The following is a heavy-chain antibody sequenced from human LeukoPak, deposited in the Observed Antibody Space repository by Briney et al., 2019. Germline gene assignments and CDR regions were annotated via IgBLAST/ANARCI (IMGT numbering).Heavy chain of an antibody. J-gene: IGHJ4*02. Sequence: SETLSLTCTVSGGSISSYYWSWIRQPPGKGLEWIGYIYYSGSTNYNPSLKSRVTISVDTSKKQNSLKLSSVTAADTAVYFCARLAAGGQANDWGQGTLVTVSS. CDR1: GGSISSYY. CDR2: IYYSGST. CDR3: ARLAAGGQAND. D-gene: IGHD6-13*01. V-gene: IGHV4-59*01.